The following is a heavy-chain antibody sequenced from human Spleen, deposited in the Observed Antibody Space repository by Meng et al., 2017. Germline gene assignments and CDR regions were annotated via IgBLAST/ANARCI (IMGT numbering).Heavy chain of an antibody. D-gene: IGHD1-1*01. CDR3: TNDRLNH. CDR1: GFTLTDHW. V-gene: IGHV3-74*03. CDR2: INPDGSDP. Sequence: GELGGARGGFGPPGGSLRLSSTGSGFTLTDHWMHWVRQGPGKGPVWVSRINPDGSDPTYADPVKGRFTISRDNAKNTVYLQMDSLRAEDSALYYCTNDRLNHWGQGALVTVSS. J-gene: IGHJ1*01.